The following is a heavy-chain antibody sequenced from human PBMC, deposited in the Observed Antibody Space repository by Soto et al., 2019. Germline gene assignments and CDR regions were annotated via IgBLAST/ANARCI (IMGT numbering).Heavy chain of an antibody. CDR1: GYTFNTYG. V-gene: IGHV1-18*01. J-gene: IGHJ5*02. Sequence: GASVKVYCKASGYTFNTYGISLVRQAPGQGLEWMGWISAYHGNTNYAQKFQGRVTMTTDTSTSAAYMELRSLRSDDTAVYYCARTGSVTVAYWFDPWGQGTLVTVSS. D-gene: IGHD6-19*01. CDR3: ARTGSVTVAYWFDP. CDR2: ISAYHGNT.